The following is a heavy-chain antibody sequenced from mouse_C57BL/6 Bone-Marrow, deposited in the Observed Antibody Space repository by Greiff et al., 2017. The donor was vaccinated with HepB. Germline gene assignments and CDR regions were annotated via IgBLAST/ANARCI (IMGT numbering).Heavy chain of an antibody. CDR3: ARPLYYGFDY. CDR2: INPYNGGT. D-gene: IGHD2-1*01. J-gene: IGHJ2*01. Sequence: EVQLVESGPVLVKPGASVKMSCKASGYTFTDYYMNWVKQSHGKSLEWIGVINPYNGGTSYNQKFKGKATLTVDKSSSTAYMELNSLTSEDSAVYYCARPLYYGFDYWGQGTTLTVSS. V-gene: IGHV1-19*01. CDR1: GYTFTDYY.